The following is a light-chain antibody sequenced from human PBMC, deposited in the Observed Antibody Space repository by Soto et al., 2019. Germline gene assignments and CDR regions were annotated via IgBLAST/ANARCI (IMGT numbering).Light chain of an antibody. V-gene: IGLV2-14*01. J-gene: IGLJ2*01. CDR1: SSDVGGYNY. Sequence: QSALTQPASVSGSPGQSITISCTGTSSDVGGYNYVSWYQQHPGKAPKLMIYEVSNRPSGVSNRFSGSKSGNTASLTISGLQAEDEAYYYCSSYTSSPVVFGGGTKLTVL. CDR3: SSYTSSPVV. CDR2: EVS.